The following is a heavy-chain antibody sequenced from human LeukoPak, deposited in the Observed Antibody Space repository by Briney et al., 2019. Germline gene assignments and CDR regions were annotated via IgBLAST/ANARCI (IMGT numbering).Heavy chain of an antibody. V-gene: IGHV3-30*18. CDR2: ISYDGSNK. J-gene: IGHJ4*02. CDR3: AKDGLPIAVAGFFDY. Sequence: GGSLRLSCAASGFTFSSYGMHWVRQAPGKRLEWGAVISYDGSNKYYADSVKGRFTISRDNSKNTLYLRMNSLRAEDTAVYYCAKDGLPIAVAGFFDYWGQGTLVTVSS. CDR1: GFTFSSYG. D-gene: IGHD6-19*01.